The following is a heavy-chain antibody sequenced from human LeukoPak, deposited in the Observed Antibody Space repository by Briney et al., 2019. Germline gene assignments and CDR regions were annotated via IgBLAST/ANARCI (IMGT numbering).Heavy chain of an antibody. CDR2: VSGSGEST. V-gene: IGHV3-23*01. D-gene: IGHD5-18*01. Sequence: PGGSLRLSCAASGFPLSSHAMNWVRRAPGRGREWVSGVSGSGESTYYADSVKGRFTISSNNSKQTMYLQMNSVEAEDTAVYYCAKSFTSTALFDYWGQGTLVTVSS. CDR1: GFPLSSHA. CDR3: AKSFTSTALFDY. J-gene: IGHJ4*02.